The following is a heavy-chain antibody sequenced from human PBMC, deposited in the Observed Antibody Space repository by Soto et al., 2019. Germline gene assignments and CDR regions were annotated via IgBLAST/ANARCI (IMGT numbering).Heavy chain of an antibody. D-gene: IGHD2-15*01. J-gene: IGHJ3*02. CDR3: AKATYCSGGSCSAFDI. CDR1: KFTFDDYV. V-gene: IGHV3-9*01. Sequence: EVQLVESGGGLVQPGRSLRLSCAASKFTFDDYVIHWVRQAPGRGLEWISGISWNSGYTGYADSVKGRFTISSDNTKNSLYLQMNSLRADDTALYYCAKATYCSGGSCSAFDIWGQGTMVTVSS. CDR2: ISWNSGYT.